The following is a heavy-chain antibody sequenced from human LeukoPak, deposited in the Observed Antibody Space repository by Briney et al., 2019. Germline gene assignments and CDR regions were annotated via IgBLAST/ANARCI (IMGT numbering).Heavy chain of an antibody. CDR3: ARGVLYGDYGGRMDV. D-gene: IGHD4-17*01. V-gene: IGHV4-30-2*01. CDR2: IYHSGST. J-gene: IGHJ6*02. Sequence: SETLSLTCAVSGGSISSGGYSWSWIRQPPGKGLEWIGYIYHSGSTYYNPSLKGRVTISVDRSKNQFSLKLSSVTAADTAVYYCARGVLYGDYGGRMDVWGQGTTVTVSS. CDR1: GGSISSGGYS.